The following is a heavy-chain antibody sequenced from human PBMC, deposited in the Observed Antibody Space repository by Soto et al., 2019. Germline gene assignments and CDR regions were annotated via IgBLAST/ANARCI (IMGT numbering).Heavy chain of an antibody. Sequence: SETLSLTCTVSGGSISSYYWSWIRQPPGKGLEWIGYIYYSESTYYNPSLKSRVTISVDTSKNQFSLRLSSVTAADTAVYYCARGTGSSGYYFDYWGQGTLVTVSS. J-gene: IGHJ4*02. CDR1: GGSISSYY. D-gene: IGHD3-22*01. V-gene: IGHV4-59*12. CDR2: IYYSEST. CDR3: ARGTGSSGYYFDY.